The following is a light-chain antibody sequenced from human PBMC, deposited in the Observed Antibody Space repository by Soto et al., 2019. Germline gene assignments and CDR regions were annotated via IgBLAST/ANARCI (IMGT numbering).Light chain of an antibody. CDR3: QQYGSSPPWT. CDR2: GAS. V-gene: IGKV3-20*01. Sequence: EIVLTQSTGTLSLSPGERATLSCRASQSVSSSYLAWYQQKPGQAPRLLIYGASSRSTGIPDRFSGSGSGTDLNLTIRRLEPEDFEVYYCQQYGSSPPWTFGQGTNAEIK. CDR1: QSVSSSY. J-gene: IGKJ1*01.